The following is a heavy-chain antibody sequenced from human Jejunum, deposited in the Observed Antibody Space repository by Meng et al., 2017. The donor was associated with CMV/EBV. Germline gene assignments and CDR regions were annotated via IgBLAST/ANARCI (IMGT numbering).Heavy chain of an antibody. D-gene: IGHD5-12*01. CDR1: GFTFTTYG. CDR2: IHFDGSKK. V-gene: IGHV3-30*02. CDR3: AKDRYGGYSYLDS. J-gene: IGHJ4*02. Sequence: AASGFTFTTYGMHWVRQAPGKGLEWVAFIHFDGSKKYYVESVKGRFTISRDDSKSTLYLQMDSLRPEDTAVYYCAKDRYGGYSYLDSWGQGTLVTVSS.